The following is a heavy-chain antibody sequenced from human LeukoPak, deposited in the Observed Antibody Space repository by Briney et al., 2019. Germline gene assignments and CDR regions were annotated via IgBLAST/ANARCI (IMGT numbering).Heavy chain of an antibody. CDR2: IYYSGST. V-gene: IGHV4-59*01. Sequence: SETLSLTCTVSGGSISSYYWSWIRQPPGKGLEWIGYIYYSGSTNYNPSLKSRVTISIDTSKHQFSLKLSSVTAADTAVYYCARGEGTILRGVITPFDYWGQGTLVTVSS. CDR3: ARGEGTILRGVITPFDY. CDR1: GGSISSYY. D-gene: IGHD3-10*01. J-gene: IGHJ4*02.